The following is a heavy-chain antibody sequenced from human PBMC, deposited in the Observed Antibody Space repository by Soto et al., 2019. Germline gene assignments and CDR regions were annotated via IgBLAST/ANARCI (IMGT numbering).Heavy chain of an antibody. CDR2: IKSNTDGGAT. CDR1: GFTFNNAW. CDR3: TTTLYYYDNGGDTWMGY. J-gene: IGHJ4*02. D-gene: IGHD3-22*01. Sequence: EVQLVESGGNLVKPGGSLRLSCAVSGFTFNNAWMNWVRQAPGKGLEWVGRIKSNTDGGATDYAAPVKGRFTISRDDSRDTLYLQMDSLKTEDTAVYYCTTTLYYYDNGGDTWMGYWGRGTLVTVSS. V-gene: IGHV3-15*07.